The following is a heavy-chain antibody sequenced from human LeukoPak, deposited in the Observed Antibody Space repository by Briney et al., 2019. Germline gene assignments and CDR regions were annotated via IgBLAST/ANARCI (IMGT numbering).Heavy chain of an antibody. CDR1: GYIFTSYY. Sequence: ASVKVSCKASGYIFTSYYFHWVRQAPGQGLEWMEIINPSDGSTSYAQKFQGRVTITADESTSTAYMELSSLRSEDTAVYYCARGDGFTKIGVWYFDYWGQGTLVTVSS. D-gene: IGHD5-24*01. CDR2: INPSDGST. V-gene: IGHV1-46*01. CDR3: ARGDGFTKIGVWYFDY. J-gene: IGHJ4*02.